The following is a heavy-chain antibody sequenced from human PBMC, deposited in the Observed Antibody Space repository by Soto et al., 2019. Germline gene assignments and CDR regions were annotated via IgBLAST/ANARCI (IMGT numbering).Heavy chain of an antibody. V-gene: IGHV5-51*01. CDR3: ARQGRGYSYGYVHYYGMDV. D-gene: IGHD5-18*01. CDR2: IYPGDSDT. CDR1: GYSFTSYW. Sequence: GESLKLSCKGSGYSFTSYWISWVRQMPGKGLEWMGIIYPGDSDTRYSPSFQGQVTISADKSISTAYLQWSSLKASDTAMYYCARQGRGYSYGYVHYYGMDVWGQGTTVTVSS. J-gene: IGHJ6*02.